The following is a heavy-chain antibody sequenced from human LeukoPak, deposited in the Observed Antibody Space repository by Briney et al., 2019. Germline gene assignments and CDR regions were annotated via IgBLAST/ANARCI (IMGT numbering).Heavy chain of an antibody. V-gene: IGHV3-30*18. D-gene: IGHD2-8*01. CDR1: GFTFSSYG. Sequence: GGSLRLSCAASGFTFSSYGMHWVRQAPGKGLEWVAVISYDGSNKYYADSVKGRFTISRDNSKNTLYLQMNSLRAEDTAVYYCAKGPGFLGYCTNGVCYFGGDDAFDIWGQGTMVTVSS. CDR2: ISYDGSNK. CDR3: AKGPGFLGYCTNGVCYFGGDDAFDI. J-gene: IGHJ3*02.